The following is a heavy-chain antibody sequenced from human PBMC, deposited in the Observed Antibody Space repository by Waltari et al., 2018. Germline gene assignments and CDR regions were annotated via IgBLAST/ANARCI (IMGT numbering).Heavy chain of an antibody. Sequence: EVQLVDSGGGLVQPGGSLRLSCVASGYTFSAHTIIWVRQAPGKGLEWISYIRGNSVYIYYADSVKGRFIVSRDNAQNTAFLQMNTLRAEDTAVYYCAREFGTIARFDYWGQGTLVAVSS. CDR1: GYTFSAHT. CDR2: IRGNSVYI. V-gene: IGHV3-48*01. CDR3: AREFGTIARFDY. D-gene: IGHD3-16*01. J-gene: IGHJ4*02.